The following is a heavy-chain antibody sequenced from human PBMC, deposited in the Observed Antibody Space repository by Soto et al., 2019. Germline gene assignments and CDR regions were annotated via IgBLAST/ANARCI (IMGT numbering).Heavy chain of an antibody. V-gene: IGHV4-61*08. CDR3: AGSPNYYYYGFDV. Sequence: PSETLSLTCTVSGGSVSSGDYFWSWLRQSPGKRLEWIAYIYYGGSTNYNPSLKSRATISVDTSKSQVSLTLTSMTAADAALYYCAGSPNYYYYGFDVWGQGTAVTVSS. CDR1: GGSVSSGDYF. D-gene: IGHD3-10*01. J-gene: IGHJ6*02. CDR2: IYYGGST.